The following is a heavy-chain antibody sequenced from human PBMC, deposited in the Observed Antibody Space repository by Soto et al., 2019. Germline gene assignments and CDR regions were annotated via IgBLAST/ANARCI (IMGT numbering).Heavy chain of an antibody. Sequence: SDTLSLTCTFSVGSITSGNYYCSWMRQHPGKGLEWIGYIYYSGSTYYNPSLKSRVAISIDTPKNHFSLRLSSVTAADTAVYYCVREGVYCSSNSCYPFWGQGTTVTVSS. CDR1: VGSITSGNYY. CDR3: VREGVYCSSNSCYPF. V-gene: IGHV4-31*03. D-gene: IGHD2-2*01. J-gene: IGHJ6*02. CDR2: IYYSGST.